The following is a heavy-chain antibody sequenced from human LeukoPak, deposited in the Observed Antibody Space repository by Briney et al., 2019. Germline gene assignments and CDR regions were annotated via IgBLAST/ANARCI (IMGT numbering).Heavy chain of an antibody. CDR3: ASPHYYDSSGYYGFAFDI. V-gene: IGHV4-39*01. J-gene: IGHJ3*02. CDR1: GGSISSSSYY. D-gene: IGHD3-22*01. Sequence: SETLSLTCTVSGGSISSSSYYWGWIRQPPGKGMEWIGSIYYSGSTYYNPSLKSRVTVSVDTSKNQFSLKLSSVTAADTAVYYCASPHYYDSSGYYGFAFDIWGQGTMATVSS. CDR2: IYYSGST.